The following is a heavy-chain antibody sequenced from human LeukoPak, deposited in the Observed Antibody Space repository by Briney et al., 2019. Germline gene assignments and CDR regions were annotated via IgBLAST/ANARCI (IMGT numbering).Heavy chain of an antibody. CDR3: ARAPRYFDWLLPYYYMDV. D-gene: IGHD3-9*01. J-gene: IGHJ6*03. V-gene: IGHV1-69*13. Sequence: ASVTVSCKASGGTFSSYAISWVRQAPGQGLEWMGGIIPIFGTANYAQKFQGRVTITADESTSTAYMELSSLRSEDTAVYYCARAPRYFDWLLPYYYMDVWGKGTTVTISS. CDR2: IIPIFGTA. CDR1: GGTFSSYA.